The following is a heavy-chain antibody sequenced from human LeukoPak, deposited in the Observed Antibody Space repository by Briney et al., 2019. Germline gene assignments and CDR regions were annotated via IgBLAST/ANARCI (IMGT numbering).Heavy chain of an antibody. CDR3: ARGSSEVLLWFGESPN. CDR1: GFAFSTYS. D-gene: IGHD3-10*01. Sequence: GSLRLSCAASGFAFSTYSMSWVRQAPGKGLEWVSHISSGSDTIYYADSVKGRFTISRDNAKNSLYLQMNRLRADDTAVYYCARGSSEVLLWFGESPNWGQGTMVTVSS. CDR2: ISSGSDTI. J-gene: IGHJ3*01. V-gene: IGHV3-48*01.